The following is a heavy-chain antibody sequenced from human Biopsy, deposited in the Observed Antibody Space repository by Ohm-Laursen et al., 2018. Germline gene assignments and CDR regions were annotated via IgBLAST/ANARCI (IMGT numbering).Heavy chain of an antibody. Sequence: DTLFLTCTVSGDSISSYYWSRVRQAPGKGLGWTGYAYYNGGTDYNPSLQSRVNISVDTSKNHFSLRLRSVTPADTAIYYCARDQGYYSDRTVPGYFDLWGRGTLVTVSS. V-gene: IGHV4-59*01. CDR3: ARDQGYYSDRTVPGYFDL. CDR2: AYYNGGT. J-gene: IGHJ2*01. CDR1: GDSISSYY. D-gene: IGHD3-22*01.